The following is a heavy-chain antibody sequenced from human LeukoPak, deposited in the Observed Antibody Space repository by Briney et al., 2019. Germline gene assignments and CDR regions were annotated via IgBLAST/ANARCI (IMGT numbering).Heavy chain of an antibody. D-gene: IGHD3-22*01. CDR1: GFTFSNYA. CDR2: ISGSGGST. CDR3: ARGNYYDSSVGY. Sequence: PGGSLRLFCATSGFTFSNYAMSWVRQAPGKGLEWVSAISGSGGSTYYADSVKGRFTISRDNSKNTLYLQMNSLRTEDTAVYYCARGNYYDSSVGYWGQGTLVTVSS. V-gene: IGHV3-23*01. J-gene: IGHJ4*02.